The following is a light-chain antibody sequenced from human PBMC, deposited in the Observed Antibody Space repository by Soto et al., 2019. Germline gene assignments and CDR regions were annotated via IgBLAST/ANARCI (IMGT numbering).Light chain of an antibody. CDR1: RTVDGN. Sequence: VLSQSSGTLSLYPGERATLSCRASRTVDGNYLAWYHQKPGQAPRLLIHSASTRAPCIPDRFSGSGSGTELTLTISTLQSDDFAVYHCQQYNNWPPTFGHGTRLEIK. J-gene: IGKJ5*01. V-gene: IGKV3D-15*01. CDR2: SAS. CDR3: QQYNNWPPT.